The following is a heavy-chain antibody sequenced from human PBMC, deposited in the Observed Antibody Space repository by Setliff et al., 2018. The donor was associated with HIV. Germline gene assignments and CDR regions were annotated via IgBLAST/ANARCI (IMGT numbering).Heavy chain of an antibody. J-gene: IGHJ3*02. CDR1: GFTFSDYW. CDR3: AAARRGVTMVRGVIISGNAFDI. D-gene: IGHD3-10*01. V-gene: IGHV3-74*01. CDR2: IGRDGTVA. Sequence: GSLRLSCTASGFTFSDYWMHWVRRGPGRGLEWVSRIGRDGTVANYADSVKGRFTISRDNARNTLFLQMNSLGVEDTALYYCAAARRGVTMVRGVIISGNAFDIWGQGTMVTVSS.